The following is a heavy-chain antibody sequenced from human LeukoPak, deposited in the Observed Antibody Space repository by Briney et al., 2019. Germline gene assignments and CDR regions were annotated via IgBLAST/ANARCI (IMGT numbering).Heavy chain of an antibody. D-gene: IGHD2-21*02. J-gene: IGHJ4*03. CDR1: GGSISSGGYS. V-gene: IGHV4-31*03. CDR3: ARGARAQYCGGDCLSHFDY. Sequence: SETLSLTCTVSGGSISSGGYSWSWIRQHPGKGLEWIGYIYYSGSTYYNPSLKSRVTISVDTSKNQFSLKLSSVTAADTAVYYCARGARAQYCGGDCLSHFDYWGQGTTVTVSS. CDR2: IYYSGST.